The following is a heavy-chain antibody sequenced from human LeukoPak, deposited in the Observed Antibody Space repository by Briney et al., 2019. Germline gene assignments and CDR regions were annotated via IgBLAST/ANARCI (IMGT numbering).Heavy chain of an antibody. CDR3: ARGGMSVSPPPYYFDY. V-gene: IGHV1-2*02. J-gene: IGHJ4*02. D-gene: IGHD5/OR15-5a*01. CDR2: LNPNSGGT. CDR1: GYTFTDFY. Sequence: GASVKVSCKASGYTFTDFYIHWVRQAPGQGLEWMGWLNPNSGGTNYEQQFQGSVTMTRATSTSTAYMELSRLRSDDTAVYYCARGGMSVSPPPYYFDYWGQGTLLTVSS.